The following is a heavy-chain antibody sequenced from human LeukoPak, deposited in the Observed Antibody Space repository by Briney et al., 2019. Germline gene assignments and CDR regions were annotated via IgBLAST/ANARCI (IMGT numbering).Heavy chain of an antibody. CDR1: GFTFSTYW. J-gene: IGHJ4*02. V-gene: IGHV3-74*01. Sequence: GGSLRLSCAASGFTFSTYWMHWVRQAPGKGLVWVSRISSDGSITGYADSVKGRFTISRDNAKNTLYLQMNGLRAEDTAVYYCAEDHMIAVAGLLDYWGQGTLVTVSS. CDR3: AEDHMIAVAGLLDY. CDR2: ISSDGSIT. D-gene: IGHD6-19*01.